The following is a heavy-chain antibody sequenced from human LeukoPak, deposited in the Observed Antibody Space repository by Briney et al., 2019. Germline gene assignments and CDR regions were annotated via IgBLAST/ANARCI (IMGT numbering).Heavy chain of an antibody. Sequence: ASVKVSCKASGYTFTDYYIHWVRQAPGQGLEWMGWINPNSGGTNYAQKFQGWVTMTRDTSISTAYMELSRLRSDDTAVYYCARDGGHYYDSSGYYYEGDAFDIWGQGTMVTVSS. CDR2: INPNSGGT. J-gene: IGHJ3*02. D-gene: IGHD3-22*01. CDR3: ARDGGHYYDSSGYYYEGDAFDI. V-gene: IGHV1-2*04. CDR1: GYTFTDYY.